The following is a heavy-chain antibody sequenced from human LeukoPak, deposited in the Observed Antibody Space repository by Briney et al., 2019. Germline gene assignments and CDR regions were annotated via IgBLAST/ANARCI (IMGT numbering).Heavy chain of an antibody. Sequence: SGTLSLTCAVSGGSFSPYYWSWVRQPPGKGLEWIGDINHSGSTKYNASPKSRDTISVETSKKQFSLRLSSVPAADTAVYYCARGGFYCGGDCYVDYWGQGTLVTVSS. V-gene: IGHV4-34*01. CDR2: INHSGST. CDR1: GGSFSPYY. D-gene: IGHD2-21*02. J-gene: IGHJ4*02. CDR3: ARGGFYCGGDCYVDY.